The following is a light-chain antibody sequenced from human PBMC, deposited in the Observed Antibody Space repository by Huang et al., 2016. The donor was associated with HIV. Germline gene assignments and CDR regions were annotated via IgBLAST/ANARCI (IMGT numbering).Light chain of an antibody. V-gene: IGKV3-15*01. CDR3: QQYDNGPIA. Sequence: EIVMTQSPATLSVSPGERATLSCRASQSVSSNLAWYQQKHGQAPRPLYYGASARVTGVPARFSGSGSGTEFTLTISSLQSEDFAVYYCQQYDNGPIAFGQGTRLEI. J-gene: IGKJ5*01. CDR1: QSVSSN. CDR2: GAS.